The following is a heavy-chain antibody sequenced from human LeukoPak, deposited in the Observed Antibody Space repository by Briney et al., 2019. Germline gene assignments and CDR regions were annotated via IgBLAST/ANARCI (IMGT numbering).Heavy chain of an antibody. CDR1: GGYFSGYH. Sequence: SETLSLTCGVYGGYFSGYHWSWIPQPPGKGLEWIGELNHSGSTHYNPSLKSRVTRSVDTAKNQYSLKLSSVTAADTAVYYFARGGARIAARPNWFDPWGQGTLVTVSS. CDR2: LNHSGST. V-gene: IGHV4-34*01. D-gene: IGHD6-6*01. CDR3: ARGGARIAARPNWFDP. J-gene: IGHJ5*02.